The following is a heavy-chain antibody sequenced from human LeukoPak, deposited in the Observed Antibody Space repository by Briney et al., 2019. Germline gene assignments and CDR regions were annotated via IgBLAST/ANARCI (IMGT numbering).Heavy chain of an antibody. V-gene: IGHV4-59*01. CDR1: GGSINGYY. CDR3: ARVYSGGAAQFEY. D-gene: IGHD1-26*01. Sequence: SETLSLTCTVSGGSINGYYWSWLRQPPGKGLEWIGYIYYSGSTNYNPSLRSRVTMSVDTSKNQCSLKLSSVTAADTAVYYCARVYSGGAAQFEYWGQGTLVTVSS. J-gene: IGHJ4*02. CDR2: IYYSGST.